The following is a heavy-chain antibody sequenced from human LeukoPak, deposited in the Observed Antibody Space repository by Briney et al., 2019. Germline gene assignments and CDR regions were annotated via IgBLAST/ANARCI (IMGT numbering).Heavy chain of an antibody. CDR2: LSSSGLSP. V-gene: IGHV3-23*01. CDR3: TKAGPDTYAFDI. Sequence: VGSLRLSCAGSGFSFNNYAMYWVRQAPGKGLEWVSALSSSGLSPYYADSVKGRFSISRDISKNTLYLQMNSLRAEDTAVYYCTKAGPDTYAFDIWGQGTMVSVSS. CDR1: GFSFNNYA. J-gene: IGHJ3*02. D-gene: IGHD2/OR15-2a*01.